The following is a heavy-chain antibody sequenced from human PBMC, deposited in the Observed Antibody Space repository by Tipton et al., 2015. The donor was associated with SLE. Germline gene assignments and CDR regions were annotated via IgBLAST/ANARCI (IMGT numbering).Heavy chain of an antibody. Sequence: QLVQSGPEVKKPGASVKVSCKTSGYIFSDYFIDWVRQAPGQGLEWMGRINPSNGGIKYAQKFQGRVTMIRDTSINTAYMELSNLRSDNTAIYYCARALLKCDMDVWGQGTTVTVS. CDR2: INPSNGGI. CDR1: GYIFSDYF. J-gene: IGHJ6*02. CDR3: ARALLKCDMDV. V-gene: IGHV1-2*06.